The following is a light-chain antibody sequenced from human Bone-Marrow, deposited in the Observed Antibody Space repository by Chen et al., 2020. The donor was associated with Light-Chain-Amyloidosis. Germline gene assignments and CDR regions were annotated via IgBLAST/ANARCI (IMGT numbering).Light chain of an antibody. Sequence: SYALTQPPSLSVSPGQAARITRPGDDLPTKYAYWYQQKPGQAPVLVIHRDTERPSGISERFSGSSSGTTATLTISGVQAEDEADYHCQSADSSGTYEVIFGGGTKLTVL. CDR1: DLPTKY. J-gene: IGLJ2*01. CDR2: RDT. V-gene: IGLV3-25*03. CDR3: QSADSSGTYEVI.